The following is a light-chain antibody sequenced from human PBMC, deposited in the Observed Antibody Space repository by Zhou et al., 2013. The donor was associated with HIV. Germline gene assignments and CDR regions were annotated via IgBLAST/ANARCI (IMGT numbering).Light chain of an antibody. CDR1: QSIGTW. CDR2: KTS. V-gene: IGKV1-5*03. Sequence: DIQMTQSPSTLSASVGDRVIITCRASQSIGTWLAWYQQKPGRAPKLLMSKTSSLESGVPSRFSGSGSGTEFTLTISSLQPDDFATYYCLQYNSYSKTFGRGTKVEF. CDR3: LQYNSYSKT. J-gene: IGKJ1*01.